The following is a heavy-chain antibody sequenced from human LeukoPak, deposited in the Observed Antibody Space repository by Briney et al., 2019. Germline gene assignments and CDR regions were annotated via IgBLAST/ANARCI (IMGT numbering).Heavy chain of an antibody. Sequence: GGTLRLSCAASGFTFSSYGMSWVRQAPGKGLEWVSGINWNGGSTGYADSVKGRFTISRDNAKSSLYLQMNSLRAEDTALYYCARGLYGSGSYSSWDYWGQGTLVTVSS. CDR2: INWNGGST. V-gene: IGHV3-20*04. CDR3: ARGLYGSGSYSSWDY. J-gene: IGHJ4*02. D-gene: IGHD3-10*01. CDR1: GFTFSSYG.